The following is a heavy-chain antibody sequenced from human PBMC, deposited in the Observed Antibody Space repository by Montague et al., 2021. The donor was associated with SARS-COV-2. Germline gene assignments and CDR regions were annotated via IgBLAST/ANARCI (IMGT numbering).Heavy chain of an antibody. CDR1: GGSISSSSYY. CDR3: ARQENSSGWFKPDAFDI. V-gene: IGHV4-39*01. J-gene: IGHJ3*02. D-gene: IGHD6-19*01. CDR2: IYYSGST. Sequence: SETLSLTCTVSGGSISSSSYYWGRIHQPPGKGLEWIGSIYYSGSTYYNPSLKSRVTISVDTSKDQFSLKLSSVTAADTAVYYCARQENSSGWFKPDAFDIWGQGTMVTVSS.